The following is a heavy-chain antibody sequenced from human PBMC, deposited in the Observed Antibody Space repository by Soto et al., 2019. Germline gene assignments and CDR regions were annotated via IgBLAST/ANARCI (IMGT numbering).Heavy chain of an antibody. CDR2: IIPIFGTA. CDR3: ARDPARLRLGELSSPIFDY. D-gene: IGHD3-16*02. Sequence: SVKVSCKASGGTFSSYAISWVRQAPGQGLEWMGGIIPIFGTANYAQKFQGRVTITADESTSTAYMELSSLRSEDTAVYYCARDPARLRLGELSSPIFDYCGQGTLVTVSP. CDR1: GGTFSSYA. J-gene: IGHJ4*02. V-gene: IGHV1-69*13.